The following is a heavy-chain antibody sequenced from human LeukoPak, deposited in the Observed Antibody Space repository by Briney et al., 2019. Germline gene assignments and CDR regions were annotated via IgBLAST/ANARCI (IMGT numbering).Heavy chain of an antibody. CDR1: GYSISSGYY. Sequence: SETLSLTCAVSGYSISSGYYWGWIRQPPGKGLEWIGSIHHSGSIYYNPSLKSRVTISVDTSKNQFSLRVPSVTAADTAVYYCAIIYGNYYMDVWGKGTTVTVSS. J-gene: IGHJ6*03. V-gene: IGHV4-38-2*01. CDR3: AIIYGNYYMDV. CDR2: IHHSGSI. D-gene: IGHD2-2*02.